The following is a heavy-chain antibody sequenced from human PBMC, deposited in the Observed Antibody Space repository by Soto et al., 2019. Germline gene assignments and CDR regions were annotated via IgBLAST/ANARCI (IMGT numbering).Heavy chain of an antibody. CDR1: GGSISTNNW. J-gene: IGHJ4*02. CDR2: IHPSGST. CDR3: ASRIEARPC. V-gene: IGHV4-4*02. Sequence: PSETLSLTCAVSGGSISTNNWWTWVRQPPGKGLEWIGEIHPSGSTNYSPSLKSRVTISLERSKNQFSLKLRSVTAADTAVYYCASRIEARPCWGPGTLVTVPS. D-gene: IGHD6-6*01.